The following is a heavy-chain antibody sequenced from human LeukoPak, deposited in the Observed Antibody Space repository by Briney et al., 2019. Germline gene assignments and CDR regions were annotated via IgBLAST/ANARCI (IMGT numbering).Heavy chain of an antibody. CDR3: ARSAVAGINYFDY. V-gene: IGHV3-74*01. J-gene: IGHJ4*02. Sequence: GSLRLSCAASGFTFSSYWMHWVRQAPGKGLVWVSRINSDGSSTSYADSVKGQFTISRDNAKNTLYLQMNSLRAEDTAVYYCARSAVAGINYFDYWGQGTLVTVSS. D-gene: IGHD6-19*01. CDR1: GFTFSSYW. CDR2: INSDGSST.